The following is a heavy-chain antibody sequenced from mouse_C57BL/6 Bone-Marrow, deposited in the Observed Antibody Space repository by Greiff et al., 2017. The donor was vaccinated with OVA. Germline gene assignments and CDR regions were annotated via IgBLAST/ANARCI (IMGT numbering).Heavy chain of an antibody. Sequence: QVQLQPGAELVKPGASVKMSCKASGYTFTSYWITWVKQRPGQGLEWIGDIYPGSGSTNYNEKFKSKATLTVDTSSSTAYMQLSSLTAEDSAVYYCARWAIYWGQGTTLTVSS. J-gene: IGHJ2*01. CDR1: GYTFTSYW. CDR3: ARWAIY. CDR2: IYPGSGST. V-gene: IGHV1-55*01.